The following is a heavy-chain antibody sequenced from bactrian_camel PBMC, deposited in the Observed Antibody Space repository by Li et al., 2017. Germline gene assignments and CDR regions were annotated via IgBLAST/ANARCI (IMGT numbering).Heavy chain of an antibody. Sequence: QVQLVESGGGSVQVGGSLRLSCAVSRDGHASNCLGWFRQVPGKERDGIVLILSDDNTTYYADAVKGRFTVSYDSAKHTVYLQMNSLKPEDTAMYYCAIDLDTLGALMAGHRKTLIPGARGPRSPSP. V-gene: IGHV3-3*01. CDR3: AIDLDTLGALMAGHRKTLIP. CDR1: RDGHASNC. D-gene: IGHD6*01. J-gene: IGHJ6*01. CDR2: ILSDDNTT.